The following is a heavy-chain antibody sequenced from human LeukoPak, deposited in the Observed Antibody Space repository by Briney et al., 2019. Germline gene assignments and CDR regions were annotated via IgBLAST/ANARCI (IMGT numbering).Heavy chain of an antibody. CDR1: GFTFSTYA. CDR2: ISATGGST. J-gene: IGHJ6*02. Sequence: PGGSLRLSCAASGFTFSTYAMSWVRQAPGKGLEWVSGISATGGSTYYADSVKGRFTISRDNSKNTLYLQVNSLRAEDTAVYYCAKRTAAAPYFYYGMDVWGQGTTVTVSS. CDR3: AKRTAAAPYFYYGMDV. D-gene: IGHD6-13*01. V-gene: IGHV3-23*01.